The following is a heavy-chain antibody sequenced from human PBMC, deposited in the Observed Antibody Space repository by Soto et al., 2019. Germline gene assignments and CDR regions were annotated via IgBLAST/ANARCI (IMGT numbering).Heavy chain of an antibody. CDR2: IYYSGNT. J-gene: IGHJ4*02. D-gene: IGHD3-16*01. CDR1: GGTISSYY. CDR3: ARGGTFRTFDY. V-gene: IGHV4-59*01. Sequence: PSETLSLTCTDSGGTISSYYWSWIRQPPRKGLERIGYIYYSGNTNYNPSLKSRVTISVDTSKNQFSLKLSSATAADTAVYYCARGGTFRTFDYWGQGTLVTVSS.